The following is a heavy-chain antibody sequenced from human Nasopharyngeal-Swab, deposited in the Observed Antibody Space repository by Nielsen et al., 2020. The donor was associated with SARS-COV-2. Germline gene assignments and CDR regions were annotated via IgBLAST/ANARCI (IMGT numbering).Heavy chain of an antibody. CDR3: ARGGFQHAMDV. Sequence: GESLKISCAASGFTFSAYWMFWVRQVPGKGLVWVSRINNDGSSPNHAESVKGRFTISRDNAKNTLYLQMNSLRAEDTATYYCARGGFQHAMDVWGQGTPVTVSS. J-gene: IGHJ6*01. CDR1: GFTFSAYW. V-gene: IGHV3-74*01. CDR2: INNDGSSP. D-gene: IGHD2-2*01.